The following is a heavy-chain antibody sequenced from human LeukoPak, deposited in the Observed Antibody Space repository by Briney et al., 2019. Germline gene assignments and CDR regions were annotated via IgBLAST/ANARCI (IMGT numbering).Heavy chain of an antibody. J-gene: IGHJ4*02. Sequence: GGSLRLSCAASGLIFGSRWMSWIRQAPGEGLEWVANIKRDGSGEYYLDSVKGRFTISRDNAKNSLYLQMNSLRAEDTAVYYCASLLGDKTIFDFWGQGTLVTVSS. V-gene: IGHV3-7*01. CDR3: ASLLGDKTIFDF. CDR2: IKRDGSGE. CDR1: GLIFGSRW. D-gene: IGHD1-26*01.